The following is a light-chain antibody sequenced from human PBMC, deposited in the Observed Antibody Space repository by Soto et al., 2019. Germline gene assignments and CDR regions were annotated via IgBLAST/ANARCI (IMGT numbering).Light chain of an antibody. V-gene: IGKV3-20*01. Sequence: TVMTRSPPILYVSPREGETLYCRASRSVSNNYLAWYQQKPGQAPRLLIYGASNRATGIPDRFSGSGSGTDFTLTISRLEPEDFAVYYCQQYGSSGTFGQGTKV. CDR3: QQYGSSGT. J-gene: IGKJ1*01. CDR2: GAS. CDR1: RSVSNNY.